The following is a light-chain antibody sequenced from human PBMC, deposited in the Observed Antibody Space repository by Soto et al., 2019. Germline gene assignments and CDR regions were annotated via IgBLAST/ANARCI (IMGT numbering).Light chain of an antibody. CDR1: QSISRW. Sequence: TQSPGTLSVSPGEGATLSCRASQSISRWLAWYQQKPGKAPELLIYAASSLQSGVPSRFSGSGSGTDFTLTINSLQPEDFATYYCQQSYSALVAFGQGTKVDI. CDR2: AAS. CDR3: QQSYSALVA. V-gene: IGKV1-39*01. J-gene: IGKJ1*01.